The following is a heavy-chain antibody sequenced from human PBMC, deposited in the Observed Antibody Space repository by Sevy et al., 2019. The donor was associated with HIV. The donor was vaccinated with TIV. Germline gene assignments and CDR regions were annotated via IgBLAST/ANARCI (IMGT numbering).Heavy chain of an antibody. CDR2: IGNDGDVK. CDR1: GFTFSSYG. V-gene: IGHV3-30*03. J-gene: IGHJ4*02. D-gene: IGHD5-12*01. CDR3: AREDSGSGFEY. Sequence: GGSLRLSCAASGFTFSSYGIHWVRQAPGKGLEWVAVIGNDGDVKDYADSVKGRFTGSRDNSKNTLYLQMNSLSPEDTVVYYCAREDSGSGFEYWGQGTLVTVSS.